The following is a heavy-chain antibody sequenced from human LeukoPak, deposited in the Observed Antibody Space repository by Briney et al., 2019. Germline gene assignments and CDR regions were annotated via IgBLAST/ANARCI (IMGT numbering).Heavy chain of an antibody. D-gene: IGHD1-1*01. J-gene: IGHJ6*04. CDR3: AKFGTTGPTMYGVDV. Sequence: GGSLRLSCAASRFIFSNYPMSWVRQAPGKGLEWVSSISASGGSTYYADSVKGRVTISRDNSKNTLYLQMNSLRPEDTAVYYCAKFGTTGPTMYGVDVWGKGTTVTVSS. V-gene: IGHV3-23*01. CDR2: ISASGGST. CDR1: RFIFSNYP.